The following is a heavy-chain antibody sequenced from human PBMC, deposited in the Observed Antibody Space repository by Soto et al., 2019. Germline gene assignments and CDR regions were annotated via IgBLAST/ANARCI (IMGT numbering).Heavy chain of an antibody. CDR3: ARDRSYGSTYYYNGMDV. Sequence: GGSLRLSCTASRFTFSDYYMSWIRQAPGKGLEWLSYLSSSSSYTKYADSVKGRFTISRDNAKNSLYLQMNSLRAEDTAVYYCARDRSYGSTYYYNGMDVWGQGTAVTVSS. CDR1: RFTFSDYY. CDR2: LSSSSSYT. D-gene: IGHD3-16*02. V-gene: IGHV3-11*06. J-gene: IGHJ6*02.